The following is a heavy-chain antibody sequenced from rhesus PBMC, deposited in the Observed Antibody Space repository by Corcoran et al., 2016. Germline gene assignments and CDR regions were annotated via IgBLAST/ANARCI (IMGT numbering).Heavy chain of an antibody. CDR3: ARGRGGYSTKYGLDS. J-gene: IGHJ6*01. D-gene: IGHD1-1*01. V-gene: IGHV3S18*01. CDR1: GFSFSDYN. Sequence: EVQLVESGGGLAKPGGSLRLSWAACGFSFSDYNMYWVRQAPGKGLEWVSGISYTGGSTYYADSVKGRFTISRENAKNTLYLQMDSLRAEDTAVYYCARGRGGYSTKYGLDSWGQGVVVTVSS. CDR2: ISYTGGST.